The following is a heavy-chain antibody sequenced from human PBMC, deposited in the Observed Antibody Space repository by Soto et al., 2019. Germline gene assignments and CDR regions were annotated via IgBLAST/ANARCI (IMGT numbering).Heavy chain of an antibody. V-gene: IGHV4-59*01. CDR2: IYYSGST. CDR1: GGSISSYS. D-gene: IGHD2-21*02. J-gene: IGHJ4*02. Sequence: SETLSVTCTVSGGSISSYSWRWIRQPPGKGLEWIGYIYYSGSTNYNPSLKSRVTISVDTSKNQFSLKLSSVTAADTAVYYCARAAFGDFYYYWGQGTLVTVSS. CDR3: ARAAFGDFYYY.